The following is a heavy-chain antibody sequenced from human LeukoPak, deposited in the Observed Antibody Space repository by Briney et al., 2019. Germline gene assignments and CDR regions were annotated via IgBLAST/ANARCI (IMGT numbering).Heavy chain of an antibody. Sequence: GGSLRLSCAASGFTFSSYAMSWVRQAPGKGLEWVSAISGSGGSTCYADSVKGRFTISRDNSKNTLYLQMNSLRAEDTAVYYCAKGRYSGYDFDYWGQGTLVTVSS. CDR1: GFTFSSYA. D-gene: IGHD5-12*01. CDR3: AKGRYSGYDFDY. J-gene: IGHJ4*02. V-gene: IGHV3-23*01. CDR2: ISGSGGST.